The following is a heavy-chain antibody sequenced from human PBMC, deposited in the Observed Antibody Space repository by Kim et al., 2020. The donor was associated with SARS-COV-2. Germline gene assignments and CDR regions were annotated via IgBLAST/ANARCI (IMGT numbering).Heavy chain of an antibody. V-gene: IGHV3-30-3*01. CDR1: GFTFSSYA. CDR3: ARDDNYDILTGLGPDSYYYGMDV. Sequence: GGSLRLSCAASGFTFSSYAMHWVRQAPGKGLEWVAVISYDGSNKYYADSVKGRFTISRDNSKNTLYLQMNSLRAEDTAVYYCARDDNYDILTGLGPDSYYYGMDVWGQGATVTVSS. CDR2: ISYDGSNK. D-gene: IGHD3-9*01. J-gene: IGHJ6*02.